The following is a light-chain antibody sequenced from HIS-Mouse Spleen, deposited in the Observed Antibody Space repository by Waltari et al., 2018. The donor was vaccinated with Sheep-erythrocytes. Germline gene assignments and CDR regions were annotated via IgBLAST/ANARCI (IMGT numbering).Light chain of an antibody. CDR3: MQALQTPLT. V-gene: IGKV2-28*01. CDR2: LGS. CDR1: QSLLHSNGYNY. J-gene: IGKJ2*01. Sequence: DIVMTQSPLSLPVTPGEPASISCRSSQSLLHSNGYNYLDWYLQKPGKSPQFLIYLGSNRASGVPDRFSGSGSGTDFTLKISRVEAEDVGVYYCMQALQTPLTFGQGTKLEIK.